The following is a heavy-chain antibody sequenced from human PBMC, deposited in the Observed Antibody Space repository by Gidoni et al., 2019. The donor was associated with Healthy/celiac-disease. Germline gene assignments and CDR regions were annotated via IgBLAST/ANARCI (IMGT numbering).Heavy chain of an antibody. CDR3: VKDALGIGPYGAFDI. J-gene: IGHJ3*02. D-gene: IGHD7-27*01. Sequence: EVQLVESGGGLVQPGGSLRLSCSASGFTFSSYAMHWVRHAPGKGLEYVSAISSNGGRTYYEDSVKGRLTIDRDNFKNTLYLKMSSLRAEDTAVYYCVKDALGIGPYGAFDIWGQGTMVTVSS. CDR2: ISSNGGRT. V-gene: IGHV3-64D*06. CDR1: GFTFSSYA.